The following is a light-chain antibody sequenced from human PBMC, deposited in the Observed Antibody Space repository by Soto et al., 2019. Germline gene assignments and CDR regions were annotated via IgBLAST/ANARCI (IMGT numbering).Light chain of an antibody. CDR1: QSVSSSY. J-gene: IGKJ3*01. Sequence: EIVLTQSPGTLSLSPGERATLSCSASQSVSSSYLAWYQQKPGQAPRLLIYGTSGSATGIPDRFSGSESGTDFTLTISRLEPEDFAVYYCQQYGSSPMFTFGPGTKVDIK. CDR2: GTS. V-gene: IGKV3-20*01. CDR3: QQYGSSPMFT.